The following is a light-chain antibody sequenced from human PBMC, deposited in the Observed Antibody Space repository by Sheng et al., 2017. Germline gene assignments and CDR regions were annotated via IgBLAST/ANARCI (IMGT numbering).Light chain of an antibody. V-gene: IGLV2-14*03. CDR2: DGS. CDR1: NSDVRNYHF. CDR3: SSYTRSSAVG. J-gene: IGLJ2*01. Sequence: QSALTQTASVSGSPGQSITIPCTGANSDVRNYHFVSWYQFRPGKAPKLIIYDGSNRPSGVSSRFSGSHSGDTASLTISGLQAEDEAVYYCSSYTRSSAVGFGGGNQLTVL.